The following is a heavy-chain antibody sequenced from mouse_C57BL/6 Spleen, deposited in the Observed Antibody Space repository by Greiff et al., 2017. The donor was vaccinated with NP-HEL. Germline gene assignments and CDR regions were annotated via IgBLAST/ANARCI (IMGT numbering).Heavy chain of an antibody. D-gene: IGHD2-10*01. J-gene: IGHJ2*01. Sequence: EVKVEESGGGLVQPGGSMKLSCVASGFTFSNYWMNWVRQSPEKGLEWVAQIRLKSDNYATPYAESVKGRFTISRDDSKSSVYLQMNNLRAEDTGIYYCTLLSGYFDYWGQGTTLTVSS. CDR3: TLLSGYFDY. CDR2: IRLKSDNYAT. V-gene: IGHV6-3*01. CDR1: GFTFSNYW.